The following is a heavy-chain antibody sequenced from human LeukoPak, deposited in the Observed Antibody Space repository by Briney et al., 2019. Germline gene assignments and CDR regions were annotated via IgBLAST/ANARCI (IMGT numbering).Heavy chain of an antibody. V-gene: IGHV3-64D*09. CDR2: ISANAGGT. D-gene: IGHD3-10*01. CDR1: GFTFSTYG. Sequence: GGSLRLSCSASGFTFSTYGLNWVRQAPGKGLEYVSTISANAGGTYYADSVKGRFIISRDNSENTLYLQMTSLRAEDTAVYYCVKAVNGSYYTGTPFDYWGQGTLVTVSS. CDR3: VKAVNGSYYTGTPFDY. J-gene: IGHJ4*02.